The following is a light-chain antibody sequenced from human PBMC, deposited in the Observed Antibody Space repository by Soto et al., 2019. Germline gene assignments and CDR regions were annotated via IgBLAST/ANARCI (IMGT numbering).Light chain of an antibody. CDR3: QQSYSTPLT. V-gene: IGKV1-39*01. CDR1: QSIGSH. J-gene: IGKJ4*01. Sequence: DIQMTQSPSSLSASVGDRITITCRASQSIGSHLNWYHQKPGKAPKLLICAASSLQSGVPSRFSGSGSGTDFYLTISSLQPEDFATFYCQQSYSTPLTFGGGTKVEIK. CDR2: AAS.